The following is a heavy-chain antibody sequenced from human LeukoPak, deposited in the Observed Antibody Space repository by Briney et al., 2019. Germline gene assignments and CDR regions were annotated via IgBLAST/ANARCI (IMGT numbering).Heavy chain of an antibody. V-gene: IGHV4-34*01. J-gene: IGHJ6*03. Sequence: SETLSLTCAVYGGSFSGYYWSWIRQPPGKGLEWIGEINHSGSTNYNPSLKSRVIISIDTSKNQFSLKLSSVTAADTADYYCARLLPRTGTTAYFFHNDMNVWGKGTTVTISS. CDR3: ARLLPRTGTTAYFFHNDMNV. CDR1: GGSFSGYY. D-gene: IGHD1-1*01. CDR2: INHSGST.